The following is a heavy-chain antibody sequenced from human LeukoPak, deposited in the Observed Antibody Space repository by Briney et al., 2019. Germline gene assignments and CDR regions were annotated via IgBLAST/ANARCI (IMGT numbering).Heavy chain of an antibody. J-gene: IGHJ4*02. Sequence: PSETLSLTCAVYGESFSDYSWSWIRQPPGKGLEWIGEINHSGSTNYNPSLKSRVTISVDTSKNQFSLKLSSVTAADTAVYYCARRVSAMITFGGVIVQRPYYFDYWGQGTLVTVSS. CDR2: INHSGST. CDR1: GESFSDYS. CDR3: ARRVSAMITFGGVIVQRPYYFDY. V-gene: IGHV4-34*01. D-gene: IGHD3-16*02.